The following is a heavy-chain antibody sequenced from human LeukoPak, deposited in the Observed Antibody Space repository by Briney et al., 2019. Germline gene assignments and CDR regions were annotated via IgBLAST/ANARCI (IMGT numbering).Heavy chain of an antibody. Sequence: SETLSLTCTVSGGSFSSGSYYWNWIRQPAGKGLEWIGRIYTSGSTNYNPSLKSRVTISVDTSKNQFSLKLSSVTAADTAVYYCARDSEDDFWSGYHYMDVWGKGTTVTVSS. CDR3: ARDSEDDFWSGYHYMDV. V-gene: IGHV4-61*02. CDR1: GGSFSSGSYY. D-gene: IGHD3-3*01. CDR2: IYTSGST. J-gene: IGHJ6*03.